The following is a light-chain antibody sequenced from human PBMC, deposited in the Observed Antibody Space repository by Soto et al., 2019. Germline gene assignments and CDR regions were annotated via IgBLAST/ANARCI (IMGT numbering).Light chain of an antibody. CDR3: QHYNNWPLT. V-gene: IGKV3-15*01. Sequence: EVLMTQSPATLSVSPGERATLSCRASQSVSNNLAWYQQRPGQAPRLLIYFASTMATGIPARFSGSGSGTEFTLTISSLQSEDFAVYFCQHYNNWPLTFGGGTKVETK. CDR2: FAS. J-gene: IGKJ4*01. CDR1: QSVSNN.